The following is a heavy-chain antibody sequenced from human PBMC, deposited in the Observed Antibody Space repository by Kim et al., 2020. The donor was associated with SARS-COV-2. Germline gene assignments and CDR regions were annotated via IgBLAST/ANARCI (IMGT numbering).Heavy chain of an antibody. CDR3: AREAIAAAANDY. Sequence: GGSLRLSCAASGFTFSSYGMHWVRQAPGKGLEWVAVIWYDGSNKYYADSVKGRFTISRDNSKNTLYLQMNSLRAEDTAVYYCAREAIAAAANDYWGQGTLVTVSS. J-gene: IGHJ4*02. D-gene: IGHD6-13*01. CDR1: GFTFSSYG. V-gene: IGHV3-33*01. CDR2: IWYDGSNK.